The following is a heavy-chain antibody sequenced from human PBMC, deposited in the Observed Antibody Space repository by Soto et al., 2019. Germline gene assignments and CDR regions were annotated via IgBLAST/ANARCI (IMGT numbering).Heavy chain of an antibody. D-gene: IGHD3-3*01. CDR2: ISAYNGNT. Sequence: ASMKVSCKASGYTFTSYGISWVRQAPGQGLEWMGWISAYNGNTNYAQKLQGRVTMTTDTSTSTAYMELRSLRSDDTAMYYCARDYYDFWSGYLTPNSFDPWDQGTLLTRSS. CDR1: GYTFTSYG. J-gene: IGHJ5*02. CDR3: ARDYYDFWSGYLTPNSFDP. V-gene: IGHV1-18*04.